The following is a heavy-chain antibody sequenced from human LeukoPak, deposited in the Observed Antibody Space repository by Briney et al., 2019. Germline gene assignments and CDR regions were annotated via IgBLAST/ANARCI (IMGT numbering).Heavy chain of an antibody. J-gene: IGHJ3*02. CDR2: IRPDGSER. CDR3: ARRSGGDAFDM. D-gene: IGHD2-15*01. Sequence: GGSLRLSCAASEFTFRSFWMIWVRQAPGKGLEWVASIRPDGSERYFVESVKGRFTLSRDNAKDSRNLQMNSLRAEGTAVYYCARRSGGDAFDMWGQGTMVTVSS. V-gene: IGHV3-7*03. CDR1: EFTFRSFW.